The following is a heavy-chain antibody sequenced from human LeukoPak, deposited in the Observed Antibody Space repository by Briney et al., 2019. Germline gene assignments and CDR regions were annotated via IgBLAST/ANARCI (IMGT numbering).Heavy chain of an antibody. CDR3: AKVPAYYYYYMDV. CDR2: ISGSGGST. J-gene: IGHJ6*03. V-gene: IGHV3-23*01. Sequence: GGSLRLSCAASGFTFCSYAMSWVRQAPGKGLEWVSAISGSGGSTYYADSVKGRFTISRDNSKNTLYLQMNSLRAEDTAVYYCAKVPAYYYYYMDVWGKGTTVTVSS. CDR1: GFTFCSYA.